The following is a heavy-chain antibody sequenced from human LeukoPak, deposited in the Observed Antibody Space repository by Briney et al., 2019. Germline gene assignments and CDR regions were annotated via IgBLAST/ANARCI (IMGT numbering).Heavy chain of an antibody. Sequence: GGSLRLSCAASGFTFSDYYMSWIRQAPGKGLEWVSVISYDGSNKYFADSVKGRFTISRDNSKYTLYLQMNSLRAEDTAVYYCANAIENDGFDIWGQGTMVTVSS. CDR1: GFTFSDYY. CDR3: ANAIENDGFDI. V-gene: IGHV3-30*18. D-gene: IGHD5-24*01. CDR2: ISYDGSNK. J-gene: IGHJ3*02.